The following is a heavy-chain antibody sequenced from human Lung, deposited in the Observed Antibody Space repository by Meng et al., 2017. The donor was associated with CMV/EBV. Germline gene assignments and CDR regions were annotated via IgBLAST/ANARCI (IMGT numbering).Heavy chain of an antibody. D-gene: IGHD2-2*01. V-gene: IGHV3-7*01. CDR2: IKQDGSEK. CDR1: GFTFNNYW. CDR3: ARDAPYCSSTSCYYSYGLDV. J-gene: IGHJ6*02. Sequence: GESLKISCAASGFTFNNYWMTWVRQAPGKGLEWVANIKQDGSEKYYVDSVKGRFTVSRDNAKNSLYLQMNSLRAEDTAVYYCARDAPYCSSTSCYYSYGLDVWGQGXTVTFSS.